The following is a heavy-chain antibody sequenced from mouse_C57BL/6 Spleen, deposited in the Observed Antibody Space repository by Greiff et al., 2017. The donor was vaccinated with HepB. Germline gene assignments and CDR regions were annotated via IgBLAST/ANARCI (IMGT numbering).Heavy chain of an antibody. CDR2: IDPENGDT. Sequence: VQLQQSGAELVRPGASVKLSCTASGFNIKDDYMHWVKQRPEQGLEWIGWIDPENGDTEYASKFQGKATITADTSSNTAYLQLSSLTSEDTAVYYCTTLYYYGSATFAYWGQGTLVTVSA. V-gene: IGHV14-4*01. J-gene: IGHJ3*01. D-gene: IGHD1-1*01. CDR1: GFNIKDDY. CDR3: TTLYYYGSATFAY.